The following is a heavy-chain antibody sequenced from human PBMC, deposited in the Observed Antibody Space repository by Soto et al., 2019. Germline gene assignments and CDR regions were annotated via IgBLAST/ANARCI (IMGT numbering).Heavy chain of an antibody. CDR1: SASIITEQR. V-gene: IGHV4-4*02. J-gene: IGHJ4*02. D-gene: IGHD6-19*01. Sequence: QMQLQESGPGLVKPSETLSLTCAVSSASIITEQRWTWVRQPPGKGLEWIGEIHHSGSTNNNPSFRSRVTMSVDKSKNQFSLNLNSVTAADTAVYYCVRSFGWYAIDHWGQGTLVIVSS. CDR2: IHHSGST. CDR3: VRSFGWYAIDH.